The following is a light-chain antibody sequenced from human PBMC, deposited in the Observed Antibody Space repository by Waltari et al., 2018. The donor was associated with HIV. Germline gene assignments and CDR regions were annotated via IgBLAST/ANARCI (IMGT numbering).Light chain of an antibody. J-gene: IGLJ2*01. CDR3: QSYDSSLTGSV. V-gene: IGLV1-40*01. CDR1: SAHIGAGYD. Sequence: QSVLTQPPSVSGAPGQRVTISCTGRSAHIGAGYDIHWYQQLPGPAPKLLIYGSGNRPSGVPDRFSGSKSGTSASLAITGLQAEDEADYYCQSYDSSLTGSVFGGGTKLTVL. CDR2: GSG.